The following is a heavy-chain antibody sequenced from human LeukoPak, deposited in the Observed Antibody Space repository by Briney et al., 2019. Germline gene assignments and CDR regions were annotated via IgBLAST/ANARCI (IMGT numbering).Heavy chain of an antibody. Sequence: GGSLRLSCAASGFTFSSYAMSWVRQAPGKGLEWVSGISGNGGSTYYADSVKGRFTTSRDNSKNTLYLQMNSLRAEDTAVYYCARDTGGRYWGQGTLVTVSS. CDR3: ARDTGGRY. CDR2: ISGNGGST. V-gene: IGHV3-23*01. D-gene: IGHD1-26*01. J-gene: IGHJ4*02. CDR1: GFTFSSYA.